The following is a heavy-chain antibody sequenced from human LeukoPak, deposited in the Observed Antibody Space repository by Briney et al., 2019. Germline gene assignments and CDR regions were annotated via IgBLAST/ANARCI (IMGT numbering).Heavy chain of an antibody. V-gene: IGHV3-23*01. J-gene: IGHJ5*02. D-gene: IGHD3-10*01. CDR3: AKDAFPGEGLNWFDP. Sequence: GGSLRLSCAASGFTFSSYSMNWVRQAPGKGLEWVSAISGSGGSTYYADSVKGRFTISRDNSKNTLYLQMNSLRAEDTAVYYCAKDAFPGEGLNWFDPWGQGTLVTVSS. CDR1: GFTFSSYS. CDR2: ISGSGGST.